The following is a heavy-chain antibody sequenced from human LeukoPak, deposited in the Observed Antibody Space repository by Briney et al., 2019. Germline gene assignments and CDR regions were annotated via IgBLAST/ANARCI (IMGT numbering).Heavy chain of an antibody. CDR2: INHSRST. CDR3: ARRVGRWFGERAYYYNYMDV. V-gene: IGHV4-39*07. CDR1: GGSISSSSYY. J-gene: IGHJ6*03. Sequence: SETLSLTCTVSGGSISSSSYYWGWIPQPPGRGLEGIGEINHSRSTKYSPSLKSRVAISVDTSKNQFSLTLSSVTAAVTAVYYCARRVGRWFGERAYYYNYMDVWEKGTPVTISS. D-gene: IGHD3-10*01.